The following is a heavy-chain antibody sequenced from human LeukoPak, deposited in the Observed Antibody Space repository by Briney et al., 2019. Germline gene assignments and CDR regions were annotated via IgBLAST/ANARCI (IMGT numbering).Heavy chain of an antibody. Sequence: PGGSLRLSCAASGLTFSNSIIHWLRQAPGKGLEWVAVVSYGGANNLYADSVKGRFTISRDNSKDTVFLQLNRLRVEDTDMYYCSRDAVGYDTYCPFYFDYWGQGTPVTVSS. CDR2: VSYGGANN. V-gene: IGHV3-30-3*01. D-gene: IGHD2-21*01. CDR3: SRDAVGYDTYCPFYFDY. J-gene: IGHJ4*02. CDR1: GLTFSNSI.